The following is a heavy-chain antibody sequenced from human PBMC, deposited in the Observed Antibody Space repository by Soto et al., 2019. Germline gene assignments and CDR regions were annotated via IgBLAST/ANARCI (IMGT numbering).Heavy chain of an antibody. V-gene: IGHV5-51*01. D-gene: IGHD1-20*01. Sequence: PGESLKISCKGSGYNFPTYWIGWVRQMPGKGLEWMGIIYPGDSETRYSPSFQGQVTISADKSIRTAYLQWSSLKASDTAMYYCARILIIGTTRGSYFDYWGQGTLVTVSS. CDR2: IYPGDSET. CDR1: GYNFPTYW. CDR3: ARILIIGTTRGSYFDY. J-gene: IGHJ4*02.